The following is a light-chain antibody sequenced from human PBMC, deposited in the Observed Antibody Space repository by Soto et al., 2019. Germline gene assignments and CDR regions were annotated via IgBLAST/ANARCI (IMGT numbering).Light chain of an antibody. CDR1: TGTVTSGCH. J-gene: IGLJ3*02. CDR3: LLYCAQTWV. V-gene: IGLV7-43*01. Sequence: QTVVTQEPSLTVSPGGTVTLTCASSTGTVTSGCHPNWFQQKPGQPPTTLIYNINNKHSWTPARFSGSLLGGKAALTLSGVQPEDEADYFCLLYCAQTWVFGGGTKLTVL. CDR2: NIN.